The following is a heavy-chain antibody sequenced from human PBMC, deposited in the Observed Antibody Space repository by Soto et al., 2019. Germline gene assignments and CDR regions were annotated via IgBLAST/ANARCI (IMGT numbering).Heavy chain of an antibody. J-gene: IGHJ6*02. D-gene: IGHD3-10*01. CDR1: GGSISSGGYY. V-gene: IGHV4-31*01. CDR2: IYYSGST. Sequence: QVQLQESGPGLVRPSQTLSLTCTVSGGSISSGGYYCSWIRQHPGKGLEWIGYIYYSGSTYYNPSLKRLVTISVDTSKNQFALQLSSVTAADTAVYYCARVFGFGGMDVWGQGTTVTVSS. CDR3: ARVFGFGGMDV.